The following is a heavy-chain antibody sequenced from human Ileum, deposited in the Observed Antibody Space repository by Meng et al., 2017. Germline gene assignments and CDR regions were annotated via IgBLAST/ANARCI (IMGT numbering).Heavy chain of an antibody. Sequence: ASVKVSCKASGYTFTGYYMHWVRQAPGQGLEWMGRSNHYSGGTNYAQKFQGRVTMTRDTSISKAYMELSRLRSDDTAVYYCARDWAYFDYWGQGTLVTVSS. CDR3: ARDWAYFDY. D-gene: IGHD7-27*01. V-gene: IGHV1-2*06. J-gene: IGHJ4*02. CDR1: GYTFTGYY. CDR2: SNHYSGGT.